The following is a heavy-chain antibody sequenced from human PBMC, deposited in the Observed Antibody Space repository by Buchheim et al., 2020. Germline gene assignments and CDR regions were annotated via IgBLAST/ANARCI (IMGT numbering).Heavy chain of an antibody. J-gene: IGHJ3*02. Sequence: DVQLVESGRGLGQPGGSLRLACAASGFSFSEYIMTWVRQAPGKGLEWVASIRGSQGVSVSRGVPYYADSVKGRFTISRDNSKDTLFLEMNSLRAEDTAMYYCVKGSGSGSYYPHDPLDIWGQGT. CDR2: VSVSRGVP. V-gene: IGHV3-23*04. CDR1: GFSFSEYI. D-gene: IGHD1-26*01. CDR3: VKGSGSGSYYPHDPLDI.